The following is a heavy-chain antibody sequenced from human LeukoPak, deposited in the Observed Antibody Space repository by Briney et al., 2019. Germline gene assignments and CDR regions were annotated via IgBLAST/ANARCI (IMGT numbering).Heavy chain of an antibody. CDR1: GYSISSGYY. CDR2: IYHSGST. CDR3: ARRRGNGDFDY. Sequence: PSETLSLTCAVSGYSISSGYYWGWIRQPPGKGLEWIGSIYHSGSTYYNPSLKSRVTISVDTSKNQFSLKLSSVTAADTAVYYCARRRGNGDFDYWGQGTLVTVSS. J-gene: IGHJ4*02. V-gene: IGHV4-38-2*01. D-gene: IGHD4-23*01.